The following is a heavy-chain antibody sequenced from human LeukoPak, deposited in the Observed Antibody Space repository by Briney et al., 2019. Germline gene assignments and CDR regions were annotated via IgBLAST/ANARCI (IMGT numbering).Heavy chain of an antibody. CDR3: ARDPDSSNEWGPFDP. J-gene: IGHJ5*02. CDR2: TYYRSKWYS. D-gene: IGHD1-1*01. Sequence: SQTLSLTCAISGASVSGSASWNWIRQSPSRGLEWLGRTYYRSKWYSEYATSVKSRISINADTSKNQFSLQLNSVIPGDTAVYYCARDPDSSNEWGPFDPWGQGTLVTVSS. V-gene: IGHV6-1*01. CDR1: GASVSGSAS.